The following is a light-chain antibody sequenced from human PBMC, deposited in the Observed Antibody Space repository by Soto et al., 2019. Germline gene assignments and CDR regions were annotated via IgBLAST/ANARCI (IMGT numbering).Light chain of an antibody. Sequence: EIVLTQSPASLSLSPGERATLSCRASHSVPTTYLALYQQKPGQAPRVLIYGSSSRATGIPDRFSGSGSGTDFTLTISRLEHEDFALYFCQQCATSPWTFGQGTKVEIK. CDR2: GSS. CDR1: HSVPTTY. V-gene: IGKV3-20*01. J-gene: IGKJ1*01. CDR3: QQCATSPWT.